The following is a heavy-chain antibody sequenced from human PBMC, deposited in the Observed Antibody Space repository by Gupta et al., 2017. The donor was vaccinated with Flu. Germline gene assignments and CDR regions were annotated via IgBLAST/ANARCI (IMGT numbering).Heavy chain of an antibody. J-gene: IGHJ5*02. CDR2: IIAASVTT. V-gene: IGHV1-69*01. D-gene: IGHD3-16*01. CDR1: VGTFRCFA. CDR3: ARLTEFTDS. Sequence: SVGTFRCFALSWVRQAPGQGLEGMGSIIAASVTTSYAQSFQDRITLSADESANIVYMELRSLRFEDTAIYYCARLTEFTDSWGQGTLGTVSS.